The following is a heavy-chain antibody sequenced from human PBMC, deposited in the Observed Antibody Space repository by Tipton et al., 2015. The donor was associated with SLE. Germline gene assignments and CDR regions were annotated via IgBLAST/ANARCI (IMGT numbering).Heavy chain of an antibody. J-gene: IGHJ4*02. V-gene: IGHV4-34*01. CDR2: INHSGST. CDR3: ARSKSQLDFDS. D-gene: IGHD1-1*01. Sequence: TLSLTCTVSGGSIGTYYWSWIRQPPGKGLEWIGEINHSGSTNYNPSLKSRVTISVDTSKNQFSLKLSSVTAADTAVYYCARSKSQLDFDSWGQGTLVTVSS. CDR1: GGSIGTYY.